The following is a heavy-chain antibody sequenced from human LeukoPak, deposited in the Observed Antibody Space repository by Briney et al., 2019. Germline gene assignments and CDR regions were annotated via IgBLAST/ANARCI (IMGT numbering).Heavy chain of an antibody. J-gene: IGHJ4*02. V-gene: IGHV1-18*04. D-gene: IGHD3-10*01. Sequence: ASVKVSCKASGYTFTGYYMHWVRQAPGQGLEWMGWISAYNGNTNYAQRLQGRVTMTTDTSTSTAYMELRSLRSDDTAVYYCARDYYGSGTETEYWGQGTLVTVSS. CDR1: GYTFTGYY. CDR2: ISAYNGNT. CDR3: ARDYYGSGTETEY.